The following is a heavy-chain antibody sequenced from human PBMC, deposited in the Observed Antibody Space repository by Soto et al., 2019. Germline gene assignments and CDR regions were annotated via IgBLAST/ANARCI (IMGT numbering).Heavy chain of an antibody. CDR1: GFTVSSNY. J-gene: IGHJ4*02. Sequence: EVQLVESGGGLIQPGGSLRLSCAASGFTVSSNYMSWVRQAPGKGLEWVSVIYSGGSTYYADSVKGRFTISRDNSKNTLYLQMNSLRAEDTAVYYCASHNRLNSGYDYLQGGLGYWGQGTLVTVSS. CDR2: IYSGGST. D-gene: IGHD5-12*01. CDR3: ASHNRLNSGYDYLQGGLGY. V-gene: IGHV3-53*01.